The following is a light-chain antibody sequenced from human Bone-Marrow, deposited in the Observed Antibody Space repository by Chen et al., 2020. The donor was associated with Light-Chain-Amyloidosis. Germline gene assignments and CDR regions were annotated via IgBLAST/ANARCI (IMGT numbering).Light chain of an antibody. CDR1: NIGSTS. CDR3: QVWDRSSDRPV. CDR2: DDS. Sequence: SYVLTQPSSVPVAPGQPATIARVGNNIGSTSVHWYQQTPGQAPLLVAYDDSDRPSGIPERLSGSNSGNTATLTVSRVEAGDEADYYCQVWDRSSDRPVFGGGTKLTVL. J-gene: IGLJ3*02. V-gene: IGLV3-21*02.